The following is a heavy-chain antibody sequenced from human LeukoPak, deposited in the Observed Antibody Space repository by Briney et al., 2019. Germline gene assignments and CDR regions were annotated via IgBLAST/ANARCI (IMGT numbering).Heavy chain of an antibody. CDR2: ISGYNGNT. D-gene: IGHD6-13*01. CDR3: ARDSSSWFYYFYGMDV. J-gene: IGHJ6*02. CDR1: GYIFTNFG. V-gene: IGHV1-18*01. Sequence: ASVKVPCKASGYIFTNFGISWARQAPGQGLEWMGWISGYNGNTNHAQKFQGRVTMTTDTSTSTAYMELRSLRSDDTAVYYCARDSSSWFYYFYGMDVWGQGTTVTVSS.